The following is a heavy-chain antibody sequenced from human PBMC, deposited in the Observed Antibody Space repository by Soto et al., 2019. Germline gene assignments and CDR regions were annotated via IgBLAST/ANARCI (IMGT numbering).Heavy chain of an antibody. J-gene: IGHJ6*02. CDR1: GDSVSSNSAA. CDR3: ARASYGSGSYCYYYGMDV. Sequence: SQTLSLACAISGDSVSSNSAAWNWIRQSPSRGLEWLGRTYYRSKWYNDYAVSVKSRISINPDTSKNQFSLQLNSVTPEDTAVYYCARASYGSGSYCYYYGMDVWGQGTTVTVSS. V-gene: IGHV6-1*01. D-gene: IGHD3-10*01. CDR2: TYYRSKWYN.